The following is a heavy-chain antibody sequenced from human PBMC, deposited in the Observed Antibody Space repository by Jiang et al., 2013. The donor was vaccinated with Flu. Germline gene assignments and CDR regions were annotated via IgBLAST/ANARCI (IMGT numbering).Heavy chain of an antibody. V-gene: IGHV4-61*02. J-gene: IGHJ4*02. CDR3: ARGRTLDY. CDR2: IYTSGST. D-gene: IGHD1/OR15-1a*01. Sequence: GPGLVKPSQTLSLTCTVSGGSISSGSYYWSWIRQPAGKGLEWIGRIYTSGSTNYNPSLKSRVTISVDTSKNQFSLKLSSVTAADTAVYYCARGRTLDYWGQGTLVTVSS. CDR1: GGSISSGSYY.